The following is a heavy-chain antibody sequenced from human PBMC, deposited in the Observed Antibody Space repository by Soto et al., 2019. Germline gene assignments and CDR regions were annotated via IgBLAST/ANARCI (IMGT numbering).Heavy chain of an antibody. CDR2: IYYSGST. V-gene: IGHV4-30-4*01. CDR1: GGSISSGDYY. Sequence: QVQLQESGPGLVKPSQTLSLTCTVSGGSISSGDYYWSWIRQPPGKGLEWIGYIYYSGSTYYNPSFKSRVTISVYTSTNQFSLKLSSVTAADTAVYYCAREGGREKTNYNWNDVRYYYCGMDVWGQGTTVTVSS. D-gene: IGHD1-20*01. J-gene: IGHJ6*02. CDR3: AREGGREKTNYNWNDVRYYYCGMDV.